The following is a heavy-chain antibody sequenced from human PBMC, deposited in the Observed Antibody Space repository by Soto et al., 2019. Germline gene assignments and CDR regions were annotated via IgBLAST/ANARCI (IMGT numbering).Heavy chain of an antibody. V-gene: IGHV5-51*01. J-gene: IGHJ3*02. CDR1: GYSFTSYW. CDR3: ARRTTVTTDAFDI. D-gene: IGHD4-17*01. Sequence: PGESLKISCKGSGYSFTSYWIGWVRQMPWKGLEWMGIIYPGDSDTRYSPSFQGQVTISADKSISTAYLQWSSLKASDTAMYYCARRTTVTTDAFDIWGQGTMVTVSS. CDR2: IYPGDSDT.